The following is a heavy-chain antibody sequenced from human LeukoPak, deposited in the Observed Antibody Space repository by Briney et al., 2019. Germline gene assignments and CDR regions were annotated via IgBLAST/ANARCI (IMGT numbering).Heavy chain of an antibody. CDR2: IYHSGSG. CDR3: TRKATTGPTKAAFDV. J-gene: IGHJ3*01. CDR1: GYSISNDYY. D-gene: IGHD4-17*01. Sequence: NPSETLSPTCAVSGYSISNDYYWGWIRQPPGRGLEWIGHIYHSGSGYYNPSLKSRVAMSVDTSKNQFSLKLSSVTAVDTAVYYCTRKATTGPTKAAFDVWGQGTMVTVSS. V-gene: IGHV4-28*01.